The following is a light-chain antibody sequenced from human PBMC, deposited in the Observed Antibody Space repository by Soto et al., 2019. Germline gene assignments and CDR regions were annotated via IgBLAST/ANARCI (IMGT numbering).Light chain of an antibody. Sequence: EIVLTQSPATLSLSPGERATLSCRASQSVSSYLAWYQQKPGQAPRLLIYDASNRATGIPARFSGSGSGTDFTLTISRLEPEDFAVYYCQQYGSSLSTFGQGTRLENK. J-gene: IGKJ5*01. CDR2: DAS. CDR1: QSVSSY. CDR3: QQYGSSLST. V-gene: IGKV3-20*01.